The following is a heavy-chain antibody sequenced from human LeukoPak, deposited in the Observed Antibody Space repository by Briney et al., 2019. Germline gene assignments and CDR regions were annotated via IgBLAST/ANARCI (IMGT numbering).Heavy chain of an antibody. Sequence: SETLSLTCTVSRGSISSGNYYWSWIRQPAGKGLEWTGRFHTRGSTNYNPSLKSRVIISVDTSKNQFSLKLNSVTAADTAVYYCARETGGVVDPWGQGTLVTVSS. J-gene: IGHJ5*02. CDR1: RGSISSGNYY. D-gene: IGHD3-3*01. CDR2: FHTRGST. CDR3: ARETGGVVDP. V-gene: IGHV4-61*02.